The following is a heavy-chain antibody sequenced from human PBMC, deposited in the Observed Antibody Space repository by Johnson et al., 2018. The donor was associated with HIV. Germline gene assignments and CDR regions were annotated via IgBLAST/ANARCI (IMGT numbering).Heavy chain of an antibody. J-gene: IGHJ3*02. V-gene: IGHV3-30-3*01. CDR2: ISYDGSNT. CDR3: ARGVGDGYNLSAFDI. D-gene: IGHD5-24*01. CDR1: GFTFSSYA. Sequence: QVQLVESGGGVVQPGRSLRLSCAASGFTFSSYAMHWVRQAPGKGLEWVAVISYDGSNTYYADYVKGRFTISRDNSKNTLYLQMNSLRAEDPAVYYCARGVGDGYNLSAFDIWGQGTMVTVSS.